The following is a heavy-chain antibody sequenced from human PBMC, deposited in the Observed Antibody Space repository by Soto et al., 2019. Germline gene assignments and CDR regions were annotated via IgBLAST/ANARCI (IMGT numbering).Heavy chain of an antibody. CDR2: INPNSGGT. CDR3: ARARPHQGRELPKMDV. CDR1: GYTFTGYY. V-gene: IGHV1-2*04. J-gene: IGHJ6*02. Sequence: ASVKVSCKASGYTFTGYYMHWVRQAPGQGLEWMGWINPNSGGTNYAQKFQGWVTMTRDTSISTAYMELSRLRSDDTAVYYCARARPHQGRELPKMDVWGQGTTVTVSS. D-gene: IGHD1-26*01.